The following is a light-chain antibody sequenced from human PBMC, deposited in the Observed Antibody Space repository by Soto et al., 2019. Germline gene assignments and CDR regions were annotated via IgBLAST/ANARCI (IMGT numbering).Light chain of an antibody. CDR2: GAS. CDR3: QQYGSSPPSIT. J-gene: IGKJ5*01. Sequence: EIVLTQSTGTLSLSPGERATLSCRASQSVSSSYLAWYQQKPGQAPRLLIYGASSRATGIPDRFSGSGSGTDFTLTISRLEPEDFAVYYCQQYGSSPPSITFGQGTRLEIK. CDR1: QSVSSSY. V-gene: IGKV3-20*01.